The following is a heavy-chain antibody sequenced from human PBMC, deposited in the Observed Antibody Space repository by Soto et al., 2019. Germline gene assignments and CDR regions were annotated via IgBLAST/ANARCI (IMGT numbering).Heavy chain of an antibody. CDR1: GYTFTSYG. V-gene: IGHV1-18*01. Sequence: QVQLVQSGAEVKKPGASVKVSCKASGYTFTSYGISWVRQAPGQGLEWMGGISGNKGNTNHAQKLQGRVTRTTDTSTGTGYMTLRVLRSDGTAVDYGAREPVVAALHPWGQGAQVTHSS. CDR2: ISGNKGNT. D-gene: IGHD2-15*01. J-gene: IGHJ5*02. CDR3: AREPVVAALHP.